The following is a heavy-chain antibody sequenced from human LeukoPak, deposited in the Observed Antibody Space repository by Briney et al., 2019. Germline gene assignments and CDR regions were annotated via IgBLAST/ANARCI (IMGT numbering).Heavy chain of an antibody. J-gene: IGHJ4*02. CDR3: ARLGSYYDFWSGYYILSYFDY. Sequence: PGGSLRLSCAASGFTFSNAWMNWVRQPPGKGLEWIGSIYYSGSTYYNPSLKSRVTISVDTSKNQFSLKLSSVTAADTAVYYCARLGSYYDFWSGYYILSYFDYWGQGTLVTVSS. CDR1: GFTFSNAW. D-gene: IGHD3-3*01. CDR2: IYYSGST. V-gene: IGHV4-39*01.